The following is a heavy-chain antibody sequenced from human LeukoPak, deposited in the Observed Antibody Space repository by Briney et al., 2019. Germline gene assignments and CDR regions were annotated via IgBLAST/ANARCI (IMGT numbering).Heavy chain of an antibody. CDR1: VVSMNGYY. D-gene: IGHD3-22*01. J-gene: IGHJ4*02. CDR2: VDSSGNT. CDR3: ARDHYDSSGYPFDY. Sequence: SETLSLTCSVSVVSMNGYYWSWLRQSAGNRLEWIGFVDSSGNTNLHPSLESRVTMSVDTSKKQFSLKLSSVTAADTAVYYCARDHYDSSGYPFDYWGQGTLVTVS. V-gene: IGHV4-4*07.